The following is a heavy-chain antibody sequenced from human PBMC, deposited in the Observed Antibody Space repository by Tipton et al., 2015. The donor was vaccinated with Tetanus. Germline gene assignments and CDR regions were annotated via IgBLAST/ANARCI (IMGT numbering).Heavy chain of an antibody. CDR1: GYTFTSYY. V-gene: IGHV1-46*01. J-gene: IGHJ4*02. D-gene: IGHD4-17*01. Sequence: VQLVQSGAEVKKPGASVKVSCKASGYTFTSYYMHWVRQAPGQGLERTGIINPSGGSTSYAQKFQGRVTMTRGTSTSTVYMELGSLRSEGTAVYYCARGGPGDYWFDYWGQGTLVTVSS. CDR2: INPSGGST. CDR3: ARGGPGDYWFDY.